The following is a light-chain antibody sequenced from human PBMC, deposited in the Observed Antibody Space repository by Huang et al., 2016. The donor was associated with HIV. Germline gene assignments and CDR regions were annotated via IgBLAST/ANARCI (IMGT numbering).Light chain of an antibody. Sequence: EIQMTQSPSSLSASVGDRVTITCQASQDISNYLNWYQQKPGKAPKLLIYDASNLETGVPSRFSGSGSGTDFTFTISSLQPEDIATYYCQHFDNLALTFGGGTKVQIK. V-gene: IGKV1-33*01. CDR1: QDISNY. J-gene: IGKJ4*01. CDR3: QHFDNLALT. CDR2: DAS.